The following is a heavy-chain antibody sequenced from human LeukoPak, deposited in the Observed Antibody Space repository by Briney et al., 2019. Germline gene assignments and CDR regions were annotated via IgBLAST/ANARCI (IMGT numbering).Heavy chain of an antibody. CDR3: ARRGRNAPFDP. CDR2: IYPGGSET. V-gene: IGHV5-51*01. Sequence: GESLKISCKGFGYSFTSYWIGWVRQMPGKGLEWMGIIYPGGSETSYGPSFQGQVTISADKSISTAYLQWSSLKASDTAMYYCARRGRNAPFDPWGQGTLVTVSS. CDR1: GYSFTSYW. D-gene: IGHD1-26*01. J-gene: IGHJ5*02.